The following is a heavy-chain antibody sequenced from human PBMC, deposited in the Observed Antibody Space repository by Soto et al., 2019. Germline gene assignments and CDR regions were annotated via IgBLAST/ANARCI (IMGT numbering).Heavy chain of an antibody. CDR2: IYYSGST. V-gene: IGHV4-39*01. CDR3: ARGFVGDYYGSGSPLGQYYYYMDV. J-gene: IGHJ6*03. Sequence: SETLSLTCTVSGGSISSSSYYWGWIRQPPGKGLEWIGSIYYSGSTYYNPSLKSRVTISVDTSKNQFSLKLSSVTAADTAVYYCARGFVGDYYGSGSPLGQYYYYMDVWGKGTTVTVSS. CDR1: GGSISSSSYY. D-gene: IGHD3-10*01.